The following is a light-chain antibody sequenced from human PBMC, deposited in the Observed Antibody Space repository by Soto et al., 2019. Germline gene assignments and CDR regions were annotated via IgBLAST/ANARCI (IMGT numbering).Light chain of an antibody. CDR2: EDN. Sequence: QAVLNQPASVSGSPGQSITISCTGTSSDVGSYNLVSWYQQHPGKAPKLMIYEDNKRPSGVSNRFSVSKSGYTASLTISGLQPEDEADYYCCSYARTSTYVFGSGTKVTVL. CDR3: CSYARTSTYV. CDR1: SSDVGSYNL. J-gene: IGLJ1*01. V-gene: IGLV2-23*01.